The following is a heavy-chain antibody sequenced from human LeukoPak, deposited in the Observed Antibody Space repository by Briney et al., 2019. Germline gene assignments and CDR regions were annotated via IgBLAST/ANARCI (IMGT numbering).Heavy chain of an antibody. Sequence: GRSLRLSCAASGFTFSSYGMHWVRQAPGKGLEWVAVISYDGSNKYYADSVKGRFTISKDNSKNTLYLQMNSLRAEDTAVYYCAKVGLRFSEWFGFDPWGQGTLVTVSS. CDR2: ISYDGSNK. V-gene: IGHV3-30*18. CDR3: AKVGLRFSEWFGFDP. D-gene: IGHD3-3*01. J-gene: IGHJ5*02. CDR1: GFTFSSYG.